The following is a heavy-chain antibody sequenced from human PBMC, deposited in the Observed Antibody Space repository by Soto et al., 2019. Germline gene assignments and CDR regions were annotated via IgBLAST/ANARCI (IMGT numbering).Heavy chain of an antibody. J-gene: IGHJ4*02. CDR1: GGTFSSYA. CDR2: IIPIFGTA. V-gene: IGHV1-69*06. CDR3: ARDPDCSGGSCYDY. D-gene: IGHD2-15*01. Sequence: ASVKVSCRASGGTFSSYAISWVRQAPGQGLEWMGGIIPIFGTANYAQKFQGRVTITADKSTSTAYMELSSLRSEDTAVYYCARDPDCSGGSCYDYWGQGTLVTVS.